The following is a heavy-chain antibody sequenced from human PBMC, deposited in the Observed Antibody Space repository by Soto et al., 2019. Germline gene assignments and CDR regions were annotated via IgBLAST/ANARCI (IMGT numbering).Heavy chain of an antibody. CDR2: ISSSSSYI. V-gene: IGHV3-21*06. CDR1: GFTFSSST. CDR3: AREDSIIIPAVADF. Sequence: GGSLRLSCTGSGFTFSSSTMTWVRQGPGKGLEWVSSISSSSSYIYFADSLKGRFTISRDNAKNSLYLQMNSLRAEDTAVYYCAREDSIIIPAVADFWGQGTLVTVSS. J-gene: IGHJ4*02. D-gene: IGHD6-19*01.